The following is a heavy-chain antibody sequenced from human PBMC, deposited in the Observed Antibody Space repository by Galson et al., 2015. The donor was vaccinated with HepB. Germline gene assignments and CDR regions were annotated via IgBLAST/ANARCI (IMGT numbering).Heavy chain of an antibody. Sequence: SLRLSCAASGFTFSSYAMSWVRQAPGKGLEWVSAIGGSGGSTYYADSVKGRFTISRDNSKNTLYLQMNSLRAEDTAVYYCAKVFGTPWGMDVWGQGTTVTVSS. J-gene: IGHJ6*02. CDR2: IGGSGGST. CDR3: AKVFGTPWGMDV. D-gene: IGHD1-1*01. CDR1: GFTFSSYA. V-gene: IGHV3-23*01.